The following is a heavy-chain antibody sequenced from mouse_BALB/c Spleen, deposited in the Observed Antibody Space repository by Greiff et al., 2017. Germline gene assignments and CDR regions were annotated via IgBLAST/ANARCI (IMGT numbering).Heavy chain of an antibody. CDR2: ISSGGSYT. D-gene: IGHD2-4*01. CDR1: GFTFSSYA. V-gene: IGHV5-9-3*01. CDR3: ARPYDYDGRPMDY. J-gene: IGHJ4*01. Sequence: EVKVVESGGGLVKPGGSLKLSCAASGFTFSSYAMSWVRQTPEKRLEWVATISSGGSYTYYPDSVKGRFTISRDNAKNTLYLQMSSLRSEDTAMYYCARPYDYDGRPMDYWGQGTSVTVSS.